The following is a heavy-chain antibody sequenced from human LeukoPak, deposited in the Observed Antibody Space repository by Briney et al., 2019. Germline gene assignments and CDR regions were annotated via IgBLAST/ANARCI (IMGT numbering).Heavy chain of an antibody. V-gene: IGHV1-69*01. CDR2: IVPVFDTA. D-gene: IGHD1-1*01. CDR1: GGTFSNYA. CDR3: ARSIHGTYFDY. J-gene: IGHJ4*02. Sequence: SVKVSCKVSGGTFSNYAITWVRQAPGEGLEWMGAIVPVFDTANSARKFQGRIRITADESTSTAYMELSSLRSEDTAVYYCARSIHGTYFDYWGQGTLVTVSS.